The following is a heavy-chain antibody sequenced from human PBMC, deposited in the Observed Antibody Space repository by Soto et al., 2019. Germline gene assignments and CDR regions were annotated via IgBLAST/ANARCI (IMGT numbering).Heavy chain of an antibody. CDR1: GGTFSSYA. CDR2: IIPIFGTA. D-gene: IGHD3-22*01. V-gene: IGHV1-69*13. Sequence: SVKVSCKASGGTFSSYAISWVRQAPGQGLEWMGGIIPIFGTANYAQKFQGRVTITADESTSTAYMELSSLRSEDTAVYYCARTLAAYYYDSRPPKGLFDSWGQGSPVTVSS. J-gene: IGHJ5*01. CDR3: ARTLAAYYYDSRPPKGLFDS.